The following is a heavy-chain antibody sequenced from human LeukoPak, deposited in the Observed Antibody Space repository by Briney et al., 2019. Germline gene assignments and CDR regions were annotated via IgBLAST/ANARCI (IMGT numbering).Heavy chain of an antibody. CDR1: GYTFTGYY. CDR2: ISAYNGNT. CDR3: RVVPAAMTRSYYYYGMDV. V-gene: IGHV1-18*04. D-gene: IGHD2-2*01. J-gene: IGHJ6*02. Sequence: ASVKVSCKASGYTFTGYYMHWVRQAPGQGLEWMGWISAYNGNTNYAQKLQGRVTMTTDTSTSTAYMELRSLRSDDTAVYYCRVVPAAMTRSYYYYGMDVWGQGTTVTVSS.